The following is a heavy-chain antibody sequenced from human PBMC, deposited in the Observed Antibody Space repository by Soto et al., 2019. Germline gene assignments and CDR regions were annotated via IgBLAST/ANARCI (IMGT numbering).Heavy chain of an antibody. CDR3: ARHVRGAPSSYYYGLDV. CDR2: IYYSGST. J-gene: IGHJ6*02. D-gene: IGHD3-10*02. Sequence: QVQLQESGPGLVKPSQTLSLTCTVSGYSISSGEYYWSWIRQFPGKGLEWIGYIYYSGSTYYNPSLKSRVSILVDMSKNQFSLKLSSVTAADPAIYYCARHVRGAPSSYYYGLDVWGQGTTVTVFS. V-gene: IGHV4-31*03. CDR1: GYSISSGEYY.